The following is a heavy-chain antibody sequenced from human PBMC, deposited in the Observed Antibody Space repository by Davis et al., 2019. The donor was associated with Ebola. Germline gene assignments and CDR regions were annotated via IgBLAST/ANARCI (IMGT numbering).Heavy chain of an antibody. J-gene: IGHJ4*02. CDR1: GYSFTSFW. CDR2: ILPGDSDT. Sequence: GESLKISCKASGYSFTSFWIGWVRQPPGQGLEWMGAILPGDSDTRYSPSFQGQVTISADKSITTAYLQWSSLKASDTAMYYCARPGGTTPLWGQGTLVTVSS. CDR3: ARPGGTTPL. V-gene: IGHV5-51*01. D-gene: IGHD1-7*01.